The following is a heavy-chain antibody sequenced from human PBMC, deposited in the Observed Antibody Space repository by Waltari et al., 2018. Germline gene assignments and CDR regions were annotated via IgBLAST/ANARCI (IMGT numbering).Heavy chain of an antibody. D-gene: IGHD6-13*01. Sequence: EVQLVESGGGLVQPGGSLRLSCAASGFTFSNYAMHWVLQAPGKGLEYISAISNNGGSTYYAKSAKGRFNMSRDNSKNTVYLQMGSLRADDMGVYYCARDSAAVPSDHYYYYYGMDVWGQGTTVTVSS. CDR3: ARDSAAVPSDHYYYYYGMDV. CDR1: GFTFSNYA. J-gene: IGHJ6*02. CDR2: ISNNGGST. V-gene: IGHV3-64*01.